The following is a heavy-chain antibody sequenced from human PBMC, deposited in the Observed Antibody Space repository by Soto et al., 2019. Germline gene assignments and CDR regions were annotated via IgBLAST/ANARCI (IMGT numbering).Heavy chain of an antibody. J-gene: IGHJ3*02. D-gene: IGHD6-6*01. CDR2: INHSGST. CDR1: GGSISSSSYY. CDR3: ARGLEDAFDI. V-gene: IGHV4-39*07. Sequence: SETLSLTCTVSGGSISSSSYYWSWIRQPPGKGLEWIGEINHSGSTNYNPSLKSRVTISVDTSKNQFSLKLSSVTAADTAVYYCARGLEDAFDIGGQGTMVPVSS.